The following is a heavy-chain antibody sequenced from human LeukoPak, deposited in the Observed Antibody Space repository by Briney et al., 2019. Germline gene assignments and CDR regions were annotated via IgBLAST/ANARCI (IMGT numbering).Heavy chain of an antibody. Sequence: GGSLRLSCAAYGFTFSSYWMHWLRQAPGKGLVWGSRINSDGSSTSYADSVKGRFTISRDNAKNSLYLQMNSLRAEDTAVYYCASLIKYDLWSGYYFLYWGQGTLVTVSP. CDR2: INSDGSST. D-gene: IGHD3-3*01. V-gene: IGHV3-74*01. CDR3: ASLIKYDLWSGYYFLY. CDR1: GFTFSSYW. J-gene: IGHJ4*02.